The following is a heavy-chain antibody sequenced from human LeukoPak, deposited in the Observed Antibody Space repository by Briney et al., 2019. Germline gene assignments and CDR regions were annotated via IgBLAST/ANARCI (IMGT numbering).Heavy chain of an antibody. D-gene: IGHD6-13*01. Sequence: GGSLRLSCAASGFTFSSYSMNWVRQAPGKGLEWISSISSSSSYIYYADSVKGRFTISRGNSKNTLYLQMNSLRAEDTAVYYCARGGLAAAGRGAFDIWGQGTMVTVSS. CDR1: GFTFSSYS. CDR3: ARGGLAAAGRGAFDI. V-gene: IGHV3-21*01. CDR2: ISSSSSYI. J-gene: IGHJ3*02.